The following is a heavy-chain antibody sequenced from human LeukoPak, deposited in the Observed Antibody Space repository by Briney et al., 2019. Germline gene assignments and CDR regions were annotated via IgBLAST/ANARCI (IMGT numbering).Heavy chain of an antibody. Sequence: GGSLRLSCAASGLTFSNAWMSRVRHAPGKGLEWIGRIKSKTDGETTDYAAPVKGRFTISRDDSKNTLYLQMNRLNTEDTAVYYCITDPGAWQPIWGRGTMVAVSS. CDR2: IKSKTDGETT. D-gene: IGHD3-10*01. V-gene: IGHV3-15*01. CDR1: GLTFSNAW. CDR3: ITDPGAWQPI. J-gene: IGHJ3*02.